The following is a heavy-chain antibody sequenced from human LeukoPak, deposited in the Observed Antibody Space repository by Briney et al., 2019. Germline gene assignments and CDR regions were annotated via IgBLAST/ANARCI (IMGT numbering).Heavy chain of an antibody. V-gene: IGHV3-23*01. CDR3: AKGYSSGWSEGFFDY. CDR1: GFTFSSYG. CDR2: ISDSGGRT. Sequence: GGSLRLSCAASGFTFSSYGMSWVRQAPGKGLEWVSSISDSGGRTYHADSVKGRFTISRDNSKNTLFLQMNSLRAEDTAVYYCAKGYSSGWSEGFFDYWGQGTLVTVSS. D-gene: IGHD6-19*01. J-gene: IGHJ4*02.